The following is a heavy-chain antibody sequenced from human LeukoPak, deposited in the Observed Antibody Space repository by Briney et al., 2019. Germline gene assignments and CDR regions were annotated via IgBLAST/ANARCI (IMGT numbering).Heavy chain of an antibody. Sequence: PEGSLRLSCAASGFSFSSHWLSWVRQAPGKGLEWVANIKQDGSEKYYVDSVKGRFTISRDNAKNSLYLQMNSLRAEDTAVYYCARDERWGQGTLVTVSS. D-gene: IGHD1-1*01. CDR1: GFSFSSHW. J-gene: IGHJ4*02. CDR2: IKQDGSEK. CDR3: ARDER. V-gene: IGHV3-7*01.